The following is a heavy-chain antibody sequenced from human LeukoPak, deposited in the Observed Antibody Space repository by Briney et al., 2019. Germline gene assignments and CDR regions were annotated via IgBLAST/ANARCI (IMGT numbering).Heavy chain of an antibody. Sequence: SETLSLTCAVYGGSFSGYYWSWIRQPPGKGLEWIGEINHSGSTNYNPSLKSRVTISVDTSKNQFSLKLSSVTAADTAVYYCARAATKTLDYWGQGTLVTVSS. CDR3: ARAATKTLDY. CDR1: GGSFSGYY. V-gene: IGHV4-34*01. CDR2: INHSGST. D-gene: IGHD5-24*01. J-gene: IGHJ4*02.